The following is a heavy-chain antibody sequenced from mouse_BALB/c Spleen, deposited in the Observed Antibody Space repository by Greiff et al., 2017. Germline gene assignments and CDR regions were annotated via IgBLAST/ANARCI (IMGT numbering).Heavy chain of an antibody. CDR1: GFTFSSFG. CDR3: ARNSLYYFDY. J-gene: IGHJ2*01. CDR2: ISSGSSTI. Sequence: EVQGVESGGGLVQPGGSRKLSCAASGFTFSSFGMHWVRQAPEKGLEWVAYISSGSSTIYYADTVKGRFTISRDNPKNTLFLQMTSLRSEDTAMYYCARNSLYYFDYWGQGTTLTVSS. V-gene: IGHV5-17*02.